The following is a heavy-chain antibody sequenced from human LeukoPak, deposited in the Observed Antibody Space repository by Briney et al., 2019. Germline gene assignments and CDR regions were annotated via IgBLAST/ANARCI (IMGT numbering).Heavy chain of an antibody. CDR3: ARVSVDSGYYYLDL. CDR2: IIPMFGTP. D-gene: IGHD3-22*01. CDR1: GGTFSRNT. Sequence: SVKVTCKASGGTFSRNTVTWVRQAPGQGLEWMGGIIPMFGTPNYAQNFRGRVTVTTDESTSTASMELTSLRSEDTAVYYCARVSVDSGYYYLDLWGQGTLVTVSS. V-gene: IGHV1-69*05. J-gene: IGHJ4*02.